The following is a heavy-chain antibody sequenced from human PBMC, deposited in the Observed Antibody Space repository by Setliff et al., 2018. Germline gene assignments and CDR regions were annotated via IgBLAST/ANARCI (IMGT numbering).Heavy chain of an antibody. V-gene: IGHV3-11*06. CDR2: ISSSSSTE. Sequence: GGSLRLSCAASGFTFSDYYMSWIRQAPGKGLEWVSYISSSSSTENYADSVKGRFTISRDNAENSLYLQMNRLRAEDTAVYYCARIKPFAMDVWGQGTTVTVSS. CDR1: GFTFSDYY. CDR3: ARIKPFAMDV. J-gene: IGHJ6*02.